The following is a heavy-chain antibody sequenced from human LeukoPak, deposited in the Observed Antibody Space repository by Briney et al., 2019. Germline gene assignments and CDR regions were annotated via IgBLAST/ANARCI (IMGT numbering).Heavy chain of an antibody. CDR1: GGPISSYY. CDR2: IYYSGST. J-gene: IGHJ6*02. D-gene: IGHD3-10*01. Sequence: PSETLSLTCTVSGGPISSYYWSWIRQPPGKGLEWIGYIYYSGSTNYNPSLKSRVTISVDTSKNQFSLKLSSVTAADTAVYYCARSYYYGSGSYGMDVWGQGTTLTVSS. V-gene: IGHV4-59*08. CDR3: ARSYYYGSGSYGMDV.